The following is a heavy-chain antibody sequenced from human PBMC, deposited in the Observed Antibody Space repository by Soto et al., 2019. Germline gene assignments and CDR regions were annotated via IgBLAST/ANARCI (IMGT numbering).Heavy chain of an antibody. J-gene: IGHJ1*01. CDR1: GYTFTIYY. V-gene: IGHV1-46*01. CDR2: INPSGGST. CDR3: ARESVSRAEYFQH. Sequence: GASVKVSCKASGYTFTIYYMHWVRQAPGQGLEWMGIINPSGGSTSYAQKFQGRVTMTRDTSTSTVYMELSSLRSEDTAVYYCARESVSRAEYFQHWGQGTLVTVSS.